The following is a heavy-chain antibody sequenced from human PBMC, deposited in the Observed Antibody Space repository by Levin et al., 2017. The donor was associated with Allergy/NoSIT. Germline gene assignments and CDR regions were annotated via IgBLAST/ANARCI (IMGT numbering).Heavy chain of an antibody. CDR2: ISYDGSNK. CDR1: GFTFSSYA. CDR3: ARDMVVAATPAFDI. D-gene: IGHD2-15*01. J-gene: IGHJ3*02. Sequence: GGSLRLSCAASGFTFSSYAMSWVRQAPGKGLEWVAVISYDGSNKYYADSVKGRFTISRDNSKNTLYLQMNSLRAEDTAVYYCARDMVVAATPAFDIWGQGTMVTVSS. V-gene: IGHV3-30-3*01.